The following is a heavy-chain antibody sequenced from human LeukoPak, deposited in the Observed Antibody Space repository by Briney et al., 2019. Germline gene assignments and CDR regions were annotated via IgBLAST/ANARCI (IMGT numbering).Heavy chain of an antibody. CDR3: ASRIATSFEY. J-gene: IGHJ4*02. D-gene: IGHD6-13*01. Sequence: GGSLRLSCTASGFTFGSSGMHWVRQAPGKGLEWVAFVRNDGTTKYYAKSVKGRSSISRDDSKNTLYLHVSSLRAEDTAVYYCASRIATSFEYWGPGTLVTVSS. CDR2: VRNDGTTK. V-gene: IGHV3-30*02. CDR1: GFTFGSSG.